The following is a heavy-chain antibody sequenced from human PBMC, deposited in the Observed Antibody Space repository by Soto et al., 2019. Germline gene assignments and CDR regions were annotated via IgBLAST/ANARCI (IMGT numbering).Heavy chain of an antibody. D-gene: IGHD2-2*01. V-gene: IGHV1-69*02. Sequence: AASVKVSCKASGGTFSSYTISWVRQAPGQGLEWMGRIIPILGIANYAQKFQGRVTITADKSTSTAYMELSSLRSEDTAVYYCAGSGVLGYCSSTSCPYNWFDPWGQGTLVTVSS. CDR1: GGTFSSYT. CDR2: IIPILGIA. CDR3: AGSGVLGYCSSTSCPYNWFDP. J-gene: IGHJ5*02.